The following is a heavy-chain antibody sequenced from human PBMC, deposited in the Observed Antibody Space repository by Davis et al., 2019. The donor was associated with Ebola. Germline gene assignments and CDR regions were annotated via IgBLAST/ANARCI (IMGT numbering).Heavy chain of an antibody. J-gene: IGHJ6*03. Sequence: PSETLSLTCTVSGGSISSYCWSWIRQPAGKGLEWIGRIYTSGSTNYNPSLKSRVTMSVDTSKNQFSLKLSSVTAADTAVYYCARVRLRGYYYYMDVWGKGTTVTVSS. CDR1: GGSISSYC. CDR3: ARVRLRGYYYYMDV. CDR2: IYTSGST. D-gene: IGHD6-25*01. V-gene: IGHV4-4*07.